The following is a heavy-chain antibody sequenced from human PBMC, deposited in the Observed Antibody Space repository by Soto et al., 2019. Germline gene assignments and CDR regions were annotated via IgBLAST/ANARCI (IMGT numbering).Heavy chain of an antibody. CDR2: ISDSGGNT. V-gene: IGHV3-23*01. CDR1: GFTFSSYG. J-gene: IGHJ4*02. D-gene: IGHD2-15*01. CDR3: AKGWRWPDFGY. Sequence: EVQLLESGGGLVQPGGSLRLSCAASGFTFSSYGMTWVRQAPGKGLEWVSAISDSGGNTYYAASVRGRFTISRDNSKNTLYLQMISLRAEDPAVYYCAKGWRWPDFGYRGQGTQVTVSA.